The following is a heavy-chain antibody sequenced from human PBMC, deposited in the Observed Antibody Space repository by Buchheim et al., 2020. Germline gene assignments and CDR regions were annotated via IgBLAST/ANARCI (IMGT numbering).Heavy chain of an antibody. Sequence: QVQLVQSGAEVKKLGASVKVSCKASGYTFSNYHINWVRQATGQGPEWMGWVHPHNGHTGYAQKFQGRVTMTRNTSISTADMELSSLRSEDTAVYYCARALTSPDMGVFDPWGQGTL. V-gene: IGHV1-8*01. CDR2: VHPHNGHT. D-gene: IGHD3-16*01. J-gene: IGHJ5*02. CDR3: ARALTSPDMGVFDP. CDR1: GYTFSNYH.